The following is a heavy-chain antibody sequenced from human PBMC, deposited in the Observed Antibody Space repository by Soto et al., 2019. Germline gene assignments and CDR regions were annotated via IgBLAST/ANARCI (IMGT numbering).Heavy chain of an antibody. J-gene: IGHJ4*02. Sequence: QVQLVESGGGVVQPGRSLRLSCAASGFTFSIYAMHWVRQAPGKGLEWVAVISYDGRNKFYADSVKGRFTISRDNSKSTLYLQMNSLRPEDTAVYYCASGQWLEQNFDYWGQGTVVTVSS. CDR2: ISYDGRNK. D-gene: IGHD6-19*01. CDR3: ASGQWLEQNFDY. V-gene: IGHV3-30*04. CDR1: GFTFSIYA.